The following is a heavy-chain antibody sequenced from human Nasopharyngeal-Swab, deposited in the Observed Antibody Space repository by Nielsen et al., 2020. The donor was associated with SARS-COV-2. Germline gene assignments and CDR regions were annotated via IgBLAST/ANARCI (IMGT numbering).Heavy chain of an antibody. V-gene: IGHV4-4*02. J-gene: IGHJ4*02. CDR3: ARDVGDLSVFFDF. D-gene: IGHD4-17*01. Sequence: DRQPPGKGLEWIGEIYHHGNTDYNPSLKSRATISVDKSKNQFSLSLRSVTAADTAVYYCARDVGDLSVFFDFWGQGTPVTVSS. CDR2: IYHHGNT.